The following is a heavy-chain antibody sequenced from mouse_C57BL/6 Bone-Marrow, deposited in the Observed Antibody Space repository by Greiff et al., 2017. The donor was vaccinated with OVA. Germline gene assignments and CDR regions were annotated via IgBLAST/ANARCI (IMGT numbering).Heavy chain of an antibody. CDR2: IDPANGDT. V-gene: IGHV14-4*01. CDR1: GFNIKDDY. CDR3: TADSWAWFAY. Sequence: VQLQQSGAELVRPGASVKLSCTASGFNIKDDYMHWVKQRPEQGLEWIGWIDPANGDTAYASKFQGKATITADTSSNTAYLQLSSLTSEDTAVYYCTADSWAWFAYWGQGTLVTVSA. D-gene: IGHD3-2*01. J-gene: IGHJ3*01.